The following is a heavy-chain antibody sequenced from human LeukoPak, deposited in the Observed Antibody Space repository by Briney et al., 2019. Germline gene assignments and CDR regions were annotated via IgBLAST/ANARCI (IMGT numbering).Heavy chain of an antibody. D-gene: IGHD3-3*01. CDR3: ARMYYDFWSGYYRRSRDAFDI. Sequence: SVKVSCKASGGTFSSYAISWVRQAPGQGLEWMGGIIPIFGTANYAQKFQGRVTITADESTSTAYMELSSLRSEDTAVYHCARMYYDFWSGYYRRSRDAFDIWGQGTMVTVSS. CDR1: GGTFSSYA. V-gene: IGHV1-69*13. J-gene: IGHJ3*02. CDR2: IIPIFGTA.